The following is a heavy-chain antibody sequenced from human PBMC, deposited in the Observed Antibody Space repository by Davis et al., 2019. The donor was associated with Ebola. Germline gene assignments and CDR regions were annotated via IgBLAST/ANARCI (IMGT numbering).Heavy chain of an antibody. J-gene: IGHJ3*02. D-gene: IGHD1-20*01. CDR1: GNSFTSHW. Sequence: GESLKISCKASGNSFTSHWIGWVRQMSGKGLEWMCIIYTGDSDTSYSPSFRGQVTISADKSIRNAYLQWSGLKASDTAMYYCASLRRTITGMDDAFDIWGEGTMVTVSS. CDR2: IYTGDSDT. CDR3: ASLRRTITGMDDAFDI. V-gene: IGHV5-51*01.